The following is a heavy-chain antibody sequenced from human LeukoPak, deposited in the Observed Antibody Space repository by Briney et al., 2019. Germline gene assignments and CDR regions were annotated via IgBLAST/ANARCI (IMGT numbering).Heavy chain of an antibody. J-gene: IGHJ6*03. CDR3: ARGGAAMATPYYYYYMDV. V-gene: IGHV4-34*01. D-gene: IGHD5-18*01. Sequence: PSETLSLTCAVYGRSFSGYYWSWIRQPPGKGLEWIGEINHSGSTNYNPSLKSRVTISVDTSKNQFSLKLSSVTAADTAVYYCARGGAAMATPYYYYYMDVWGKGTTVTVSS. CDR1: GRSFSGYY. CDR2: INHSGST.